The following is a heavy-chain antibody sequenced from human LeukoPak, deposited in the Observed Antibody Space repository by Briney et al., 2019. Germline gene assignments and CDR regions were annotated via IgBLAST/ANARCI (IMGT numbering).Heavy chain of an antibody. D-gene: IGHD3-22*01. CDR2: ISAYNGNT. CDR1: GYTFTNYG. Sequence: GASVKVSCKASGYTFTNYGISWVRQAPGQGLEWMGWISAYNGNTNYAQKLQGRVTMTTDTSTSTAYMELRSLRSDDTAVYYCARGGNYYDRENAEYFQHWGQGTLVTVSS. J-gene: IGHJ1*01. CDR3: ARGGNYYDRENAEYFQH. V-gene: IGHV1-18*01.